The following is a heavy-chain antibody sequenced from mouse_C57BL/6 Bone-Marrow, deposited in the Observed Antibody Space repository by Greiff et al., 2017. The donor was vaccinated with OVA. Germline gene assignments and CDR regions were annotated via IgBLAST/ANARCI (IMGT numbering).Heavy chain of an antibody. V-gene: IGHV1-59*01. CDR1: GYTFTSYW. D-gene: IGHD2-5*01. J-gene: IGHJ1*03. CDR2: IDPSDSYT. CDR3: ARYYSIRYWYFDV. Sequence: VQLQQPGAELVRPGTSVKLSCKASGYTFTSYWMHWVKQRPGQGLEWIGVIDPSDSYTNYNQKFKGKATLTVDPSSSTAYMQLSSLTSEDSAVYYCARYYSIRYWYFDVWGTGTTVTVSS.